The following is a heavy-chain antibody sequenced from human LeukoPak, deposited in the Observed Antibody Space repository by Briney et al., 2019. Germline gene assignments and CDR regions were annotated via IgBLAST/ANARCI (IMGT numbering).Heavy chain of an antibody. CDR1: GYTFTGYH. V-gene: IGHV1-69*05. Sequence: SVKVSCKASGYTFTGYHMHWVRQAPGHGLEWMGGIIPIFGTANYAQKFQGRVTINTDESTSTAYMELSSLRSEDTAVYYCSIMITFGGVIVPSYFDYWGQGTLVTVSS. D-gene: IGHD3-16*02. J-gene: IGHJ4*02. CDR2: IIPIFGTA. CDR3: SIMITFGGVIVPSYFDY.